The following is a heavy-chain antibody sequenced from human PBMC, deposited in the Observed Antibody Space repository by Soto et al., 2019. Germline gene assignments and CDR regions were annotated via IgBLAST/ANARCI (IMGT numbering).Heavy chain of an antibody. CDR3: ARGPITMVRDYYGMDV. V-gene: IGHV1-69*01. Sequence: QVQLVQSGAEVKKPGSLVKVSCKASGDTFSSYAISWVRQAPGQGLEWMGGIIPIFGTANYAQKFQGRVTITADESTSTAYMELSSLRSEDTAVYYCARGPITMVRDYYGMDVWGQGTTVTVSS. D-gene: IGHD3-10*01. J-gene: IGHJ6*02. CDR1: GDTFSSYA. CDR2: IIPIFGTA.